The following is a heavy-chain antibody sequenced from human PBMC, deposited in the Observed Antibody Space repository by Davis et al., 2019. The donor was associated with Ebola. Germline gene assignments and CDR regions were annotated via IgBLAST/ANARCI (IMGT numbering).Heavy chain of an antibody. CDR1: GYTFTGYY. J-gene: IGHJ3*02. CDR3: ARAIAARPWDAFDI. Sequence: SVKVSCKASGYTFTGYYMHWVRQAPGQGLEWMGGIIPIFGTANYAQKFQGRVTITADESTSTAYMELSSLRSEDTAVYYCARAIAARPWDAFDIWGQGTMVTVSS. V-gene: IGHV1-69*13. D-gene: IGHD6-6*01. CDR2: IIPIFGTA.